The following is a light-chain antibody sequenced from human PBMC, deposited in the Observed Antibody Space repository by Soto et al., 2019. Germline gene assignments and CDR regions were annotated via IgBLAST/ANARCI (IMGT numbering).Light chain of an antibody. CDR1: SSNIGSNT. CDR3: AAWDDRLNGYV. Sequence: QAVVTQPPSGSGIPGQRVTIPCSGSSSNIGSNTVSWYQQLPGTAPRLLIYSNNQRPSGVPDRFSGSKSGTSASLAVSGLQSEDEADYYCAAWDDRLNGYVFGTGTKVTVL. J-gene: IGLJ1*01. V-gene: IGLV1-44*01. CDR2: SNN.